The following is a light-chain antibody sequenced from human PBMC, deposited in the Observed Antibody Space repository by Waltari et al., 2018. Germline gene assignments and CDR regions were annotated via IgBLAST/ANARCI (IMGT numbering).Light chain of an antibody. V-gene: IGLV2-14*01. J-gene: IGLJ2*01. CDR3: SSYTSSSTLV. Sequence: QSALTQPASVSGSPGQSITISCTGTSSDVGGYNYVSWYQHHPGKAPKLMVYEVSNRHYGVSNRFSGSKSGNTASLTISGLQAEDEADYYCSSYTSSSTLVFGGGTKLTVL. CDR1: SSDVGGYNY. CDR2: EVS.